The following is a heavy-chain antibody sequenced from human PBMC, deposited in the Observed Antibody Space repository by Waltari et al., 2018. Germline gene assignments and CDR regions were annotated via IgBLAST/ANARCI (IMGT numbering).Heavy chain of an antibody. V-gene: IGHV2-5*02. D-gene: IGHD3-3*02. CDR2: IYWDDDK. CDR1: GSSLSTSGVS. Sequence: QITLKESGPTLVKPTQTLTLTCTFSGSSLSTSGVSVGWFRRPPGKALEWLALIYWDDDKRYSPSLKSRLTITKDTSKKQVVLTMTNMDPVDTATYYCAHSGHFWSGFYVDYYFDFWGQGTLVTVSS. J-gene: IGHJ4*02. CDR3: AHSGHFWSGFYVDYYFDF.